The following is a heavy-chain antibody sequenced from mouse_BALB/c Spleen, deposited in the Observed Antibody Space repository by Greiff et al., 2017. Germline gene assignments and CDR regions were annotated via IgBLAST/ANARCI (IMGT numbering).Heavy chain of an antibody. CDR3: ARGGVLRPHWYFDV. CDR1: GFTFSSYA. V-gene: IGHV5-6-5*01. Sequence: EVHLVESGGGLVKPGGSLKLSCAASGFTFSSYAMSWVRQTPEKRLEWVASISSGGSTYYPDSVKGRFTISRDNARNILYLQMSSLRSEDTAMYYCARGGVLRPHWYFDVWGAGTTVTVSS. D-gene: IGHD1-2*01. J-gene: IGHJ1*01. CDR2: ISSGGST.